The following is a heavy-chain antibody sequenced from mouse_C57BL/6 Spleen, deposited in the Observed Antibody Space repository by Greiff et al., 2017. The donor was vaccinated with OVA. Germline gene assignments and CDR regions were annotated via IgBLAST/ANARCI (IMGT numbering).Heavy chain of an antibody. J-gene: IGHJ2*01. CDR2: IDPSDSYT. CDR1: GYTFTSYW. D-gene: IGHD1-1*01. V-gene: IGHV1-50*01. CDR3: ARRGFITTVVADY. Sequence: QVQLKQPGAELVKPGASVKLSCKASGYTFTSYWMQWVKQRPGQGLEWIGEIDPSDSYTNYNQKFKGKATLTVDTSSSTAYMQLSSLTSEDSAVYYCARRGFITTVVADYWGQGTTLTVSS.